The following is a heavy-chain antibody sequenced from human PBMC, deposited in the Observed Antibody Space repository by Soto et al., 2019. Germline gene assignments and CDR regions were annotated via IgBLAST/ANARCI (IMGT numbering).Heavy chain of an antibody. V-gene: IGHV1-18*01. Sequence: ASVKGSCKASGYTFTSDGISWVRQAPGQGLEWMGWISAYNGNTNYAQKLQGRVTMTTDTSTSTAYMELRSLRSDDTAVYYCARLRGGYDSTGEDAFDIWGQGTMVTVSS. CDR3: ARLRGGYDSTGEDAFDI. J-gene: IGHJ3*02. D-gene: IGHD5-12*01. CDR2: ISAYNGNT. CDR1: GYTFTSDG.